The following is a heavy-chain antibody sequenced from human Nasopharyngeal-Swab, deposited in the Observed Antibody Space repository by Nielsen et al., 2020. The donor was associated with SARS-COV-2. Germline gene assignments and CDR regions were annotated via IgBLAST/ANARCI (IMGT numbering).Heavy chain of an antibody. J-gene: IGHJ6*02. V-gene: IGHV1-46*01. CDR3: ARVGTAMVSYYYYGMDV. D-gene: IGHD5-18*01. Sequence: VRQAPGQGLEWMGIINPSGGSTSYAQKFQGRVTMTRDTSTSTVYMELSSLRSEDTAVYYCARVGTAMVSYYYYGMDVWGQGTTVTVSS. CDR2: INPSGGST.